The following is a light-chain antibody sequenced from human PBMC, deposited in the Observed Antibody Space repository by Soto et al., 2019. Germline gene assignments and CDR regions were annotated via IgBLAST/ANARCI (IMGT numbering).Light chain of an antibody. J-gene: IGKJ2*02. CDR1: QSVSSN. CDR2: GAS. V-gene: IGKV3D-15*01. CDR3: QQYNNWPPRGT. Sequence: EIVMTQSPATLSVSPGERATLSCRASQSVSSNLAWYQQKPGQAPRLLIYGASIRATGIPARFSGSGSGTEFTLTISSLQSEDFAVYYCQQYNNWPPRGTFGQGTKLEIK.